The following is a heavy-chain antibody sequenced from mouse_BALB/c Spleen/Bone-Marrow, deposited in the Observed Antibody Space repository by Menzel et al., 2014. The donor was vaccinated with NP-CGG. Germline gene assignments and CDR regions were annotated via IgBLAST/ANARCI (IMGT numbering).Heavy chain of an antibody. Sequence: VQVVESGPGLVAPSQSLSITCTVSGFSLTSYGVHWVRQPPGKGLEWLGVIWAGGRTNYNSALMSRLSISKDNSKSQVFLKINSPQTYGTAMYFCARADFHGRSSYYYSMDYLGPGTSVTVSS. V-gene: IGHV2-9*02. CDR2: IWAGGRT. CDR1: GFSLTSYG. J-gene: IGHJ4*01. CDR3: ARADFHGRSSYYYSMDY. D-gene: IGHD1-1*01.